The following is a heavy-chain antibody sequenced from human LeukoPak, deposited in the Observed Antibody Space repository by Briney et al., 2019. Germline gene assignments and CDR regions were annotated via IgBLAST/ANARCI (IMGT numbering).Heavy chain of an antibody. Sequence: PPETLSLTCAVYGGSFSGYYWSWIRQPPGKGLEWIGEINHSGSTNYNPSLKSRVTISVDTSKNQFSLKLSSVTAADTAVYYCARGVRYCSSTSCLSWFDPWGQGTLVTVSS. D-gene: IGHD2-2*01. V-gene: IGHV4-34*01. J-gene: IGHJ5*02. CDR1: GGSFSGYY. CDR3: ARGVRYCSSTSCLSWFDP. CDR2: INHSGST.